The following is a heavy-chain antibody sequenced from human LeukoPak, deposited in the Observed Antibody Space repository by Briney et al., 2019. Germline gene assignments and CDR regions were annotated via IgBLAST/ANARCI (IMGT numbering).Heavy chain of an antibody. CDR3: ARAMESESNFHH. J-gene: IGHJ4*02. CDR1: GFTVSSNY. CDR2: IYSGGST. D-gene: IGHD1-1*01. V-gene: IGHV3-66*01. Sequence: PGGSLRLSCAASGFTVSSNYMSWVGQAPGKGLEGCSGIYSGGSTYYAESVKGRFTISRDNSKKTLYLQMNSRRADDAAVYCCARAMESESNFHHWGQGTLVPVSS.